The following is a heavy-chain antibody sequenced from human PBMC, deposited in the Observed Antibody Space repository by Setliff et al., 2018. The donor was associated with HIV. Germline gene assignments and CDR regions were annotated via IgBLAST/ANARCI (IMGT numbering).Heavy chain of an antibody. J-gene: IGHJ4*02. CDR1: GASITNHD. V-gene: IGHV4-59*11. D-gene: IGHD3-3*01. CDR2: INHAGST. Sequence: SETLSLTCTVSGASITNHDWSWVRQPAGKGLEWIGEINHAGSTNFNPPLKGRVTISVDMSKMQFSPHLTSVTAADTAVYYCATLSGPVDHWGQGTLVTVSS. CDR3: ATLSGPVDH.